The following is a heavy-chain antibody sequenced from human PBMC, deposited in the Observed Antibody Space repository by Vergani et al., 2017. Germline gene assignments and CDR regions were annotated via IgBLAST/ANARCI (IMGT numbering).Heavy chain of an antibody. Sequence: QVQLQESGPGLVKPSQTLSLTCTVSGGSISSGSYYWSWIRQPAGKGLEWIGRIYTSGSTNYNPSLKSRVTISVDTSKNQFSLKLSSVTAADTAVYYCARVLAAAGIRYWGQGTLVTVSS. CDR1: GGSISSGSYY. CDR2: IYTSGST. J-gene: IGHJ4*02. V-gene: IGHV4-61*02. CDR3: ARVLAAAGIRY. D-gene: IGHD6-13*01.